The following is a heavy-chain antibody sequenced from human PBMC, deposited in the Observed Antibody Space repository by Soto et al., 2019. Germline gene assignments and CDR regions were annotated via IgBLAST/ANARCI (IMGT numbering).Heavy chain of an antibody. CDR1: GYSISSGNY. Sequence: PSETLSLTCTVSGYSISSGNYWAWIRQPPGRGLEWIGSLYHIGSTHYNTSLKSRVTISVDTSKNHFSLELSSVTAADTAIYYCRSSTSCYDESCVDVWGQGTMVTVSS. D-gene: IGHD2-2*01. J-gene: IGHJ6*02. CDR3: RSSTSCYDESCVDV. V-gene: IGHV4-38-2*02. CDR2: LYHIGST.